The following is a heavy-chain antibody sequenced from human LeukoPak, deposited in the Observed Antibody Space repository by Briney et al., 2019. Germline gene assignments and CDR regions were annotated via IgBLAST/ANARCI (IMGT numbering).Heavy chain of an antibody. CDR3: ARGQLMAQLRFLGEDAFDI. V-gene: IGHV4-4*07. CDR1: GGSISSYY. CDR2: IYTSGST. D-gene: IGHD3-3*01. Sequence: SETLSLTCTVSGGSISSYYWSWIRQPAGKGLEWIGRIYTSGSTNYNPSLKSRVTMSVDTSKNQFSLKLSSVTAADTAVYYCARGQLMAQLRFLGEDAFDIWGQGTMVTVSS. J-gene: IGHJ3*02.